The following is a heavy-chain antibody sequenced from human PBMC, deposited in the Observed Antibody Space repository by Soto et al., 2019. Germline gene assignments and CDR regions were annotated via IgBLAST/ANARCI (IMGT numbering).Heavy chain of an antibody. CDR3: AKRSPYSSGWYSPIFDY. V-gene: IGHV3-23*01. CDR1: GFSFSDYA. CDR2: ISESGGST. Sequence: PGGSLRLSCAASGFSFSDYAMSWVRQAPGKGLGWVSVISESGGSTHCADSVRGRFTVSRDNSKNSLSLRMNSLRDEDTAVYFCAKRSPYSSGWYSPIFDYWGQGALVTVSS. D-gene: IGHD6-13*01. J-gene: IGHJ4*02.